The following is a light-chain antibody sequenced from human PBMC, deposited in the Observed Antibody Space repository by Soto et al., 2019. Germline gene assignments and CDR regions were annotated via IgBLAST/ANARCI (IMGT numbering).Light chain of an antibody. Sequence: QSVRTQPPSVSAAPGQKVTISCSGSSSNIGNNYVSWYQQLPGTAPKLLIYDNNKRPSGIPDRFSGSKSGTSATLGITGLQTGDEADYYCGHWDRRPSASVFGTEPKVTVL. V-gene: IGLV1-51*01. CDR2: DNN. CDR3: GHWDRRPSASV. CDR1: SSNIGNNY. J-gene: IGLJ1*01.